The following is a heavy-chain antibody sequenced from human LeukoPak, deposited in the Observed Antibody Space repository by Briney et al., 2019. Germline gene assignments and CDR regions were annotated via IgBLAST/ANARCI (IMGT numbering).Heavy chain of an antibody. CDR3: RTDRYGDYGDYIDY. J-gene: IGHJ4*02. V-gene: IGHV1-2*02. CDR2: INPNSGGT. D-gene: IGHD4-17*01. CDR1: GYTFTGYY. Sequence: ASVKVSCKASGYTFTGYYMHWVRQAPGQGLEWMGWINPNSGGTNYAQKFQGRATMTRDTSISTAYMELSRLRSGDTAVYYCRTDRYGDYGDYIDYWGQGTLVTVSS.